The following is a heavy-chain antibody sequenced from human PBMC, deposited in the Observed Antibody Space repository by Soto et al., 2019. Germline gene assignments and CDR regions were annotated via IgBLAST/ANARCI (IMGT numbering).Heavy chain of an antibody. J-gene: IGHJ4*02. CDR3: ARDQGYCSGGSCYVAGY. CDR1: GFTFSTYW. D-gene: IGHD2-15*01. Sequence: EVPLVESGGGLVQPGGSLRLSCAASGFTFSTYWMHWVRQAPGKGLVWVSRINSDGSTTDYAGAVRGRFTLSRDNAQNTLYLQMNSLRAEDTAVYYCARDQGYCSGGSCYVAGYWGQGTLVTVSS. V-gene: IGHV3-74*01. CDR2: INSDGSTT.